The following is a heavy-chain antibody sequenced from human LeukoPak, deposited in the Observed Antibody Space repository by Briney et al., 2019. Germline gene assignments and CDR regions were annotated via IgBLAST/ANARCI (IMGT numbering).Heavy chain of an antibody. CDR3: ARGENNYGYDYFDY. V-gene: IGHV3-21*01. Sequence: GGSLRLSCAASGFTFSSYSMNWVRQAPGKGLEWVSSISRSSNYIYYADSVKGRFTISRDNAKNSLYLQINSLRAEDTSVYYCARGENNYGYDYFDYWGQGTLVTVSS. D-gene: IGHD5-12*01. CDR2: ISRSSNYI. CDR1: GFTFSSYS. J-gene: IGHJ4*02.